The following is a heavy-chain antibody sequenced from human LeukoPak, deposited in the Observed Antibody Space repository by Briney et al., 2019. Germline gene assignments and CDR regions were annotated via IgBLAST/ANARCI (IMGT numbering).Heavy chain of an antibody. D-gene: IGHD2-15*01. CDR2: ISGSGGST. CDR1: GFTLSSYA. V-gene: IGHV3-23*01. CDR3: AKGKPDCSGGSCFDY. J-gene: IGHJ4*02. Sequence: PGGSLRLSCAASGFTLSSYAMSWVRQAPGKGLEWVSAISGSGGSTYYADSVKGRFTISRDNSKNTLYLQMNSLRAEDTAVYYCAKGKPDCSGGSCFDYWGQGTLVTVSS.